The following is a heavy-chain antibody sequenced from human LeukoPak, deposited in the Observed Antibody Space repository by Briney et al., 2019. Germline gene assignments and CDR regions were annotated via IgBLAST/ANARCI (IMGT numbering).Heavy chain of an antibody. V-gene: IGHV3-23*01. CDR2: IIDSGNSL. CDR1: GFTFSSCA. J-gene: IGHJ4*02. D-gene: IGHD1-26*01. Sequence: GGSLRLSCAASGFTFSSCAMSWVRQAPGKGLEWVSTIIDSGNSLYYADSVEGRFTISRDNSKNTLYLQMNSLRAGDTAVYYCARDPIFSGSYGVFDSWGQGTLVTVSS. CDR3: ARDPIFSGSYGVFDS.